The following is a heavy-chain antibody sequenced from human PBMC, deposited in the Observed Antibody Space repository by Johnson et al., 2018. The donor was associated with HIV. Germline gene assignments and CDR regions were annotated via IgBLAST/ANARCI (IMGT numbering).Heavy chain of an antibody. CDR3: ASLSYYYDSSGYSNDAFDI. J-gene: IGHJ3*02. D-gene: IGHD3-22*01. CDR1: GFTFSTYA. V-gene: IGHV3-30-3*01. Sequence: QVQLVESGGGEVQPGRSLRLSCAASGFTFSTYAMHWVRQAPGKGLEWVAVISYDGSNKYYADSVKGRFTISRDNSKNTLFLQMNSLRAEDTAVYYCASLSYYYDSSGYSNDAFDIWGQGTMVTVSS. CDR2: ISYDGSNK.